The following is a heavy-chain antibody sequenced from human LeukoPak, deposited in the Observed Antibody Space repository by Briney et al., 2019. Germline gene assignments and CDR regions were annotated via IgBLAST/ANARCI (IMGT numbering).Heavy chain of an antibody. CDR2: IYHNGTP. Sequence: RPSGTLSLTCAVSVGSINSGNWWSWVRQSPGKGLEWIGEIYHNGTPNYNPSLKSRVTISADTFKNHFSLKMTSVPAADTAVYYCATAPILRGEGGEHYKYGMDVWGQGTTVIVSS. CDR1: VGSINSGNW. CDR3: ATAPILRGEGGEHYKYGMDV. V-gene: IGHV4-4*02. D-gene: IGHD2-2*02. J-gene: IGHJ6*02.